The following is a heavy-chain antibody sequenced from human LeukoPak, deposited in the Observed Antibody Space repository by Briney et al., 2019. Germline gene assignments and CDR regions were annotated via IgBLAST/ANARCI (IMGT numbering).Heavy chain of an antibody. CDR3: ARLFYDSRRVDY. CDR2: IDHSGST. Sequence: SETLSLTCAVSGYSISSGYYWGWIRQPPGKGLEWIGSIDHSGSTFYNPSLKSRVTISVDTSKNQFSLKLSSVTAADTAVYFCARLFYDSRRVDYWGQGTLVTVSS. CDR1: GYSISSGYY. D-gene: IGHD3-22*01. J-gene: IGHJ4*02. V-gene: IGHV4-38-2*01.